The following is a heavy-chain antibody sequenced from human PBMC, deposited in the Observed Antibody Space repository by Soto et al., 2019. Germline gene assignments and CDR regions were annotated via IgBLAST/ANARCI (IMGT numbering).Heavy chain of an antibody. CDR1: GYTFTHYY. CDR2: INPSGGST. CDR3: ARPPFPGCINGVCYPCDH. V-gene: IGHV1-46*01. D-gene: IGHD2-8*01. J-gene: IGHJ4*02. Sequence: QVQLVQSGAEVKKPGASVKVSCKASGYTFTHYYMHWVRQAPGQGLEWMGMINPSGGSTSYAQNFQDRLTMTRDTSTSTVYMEPRSLRSEDTAVYYCARPPFPGCINGVCYPCDHWGQGTLVTVSS.